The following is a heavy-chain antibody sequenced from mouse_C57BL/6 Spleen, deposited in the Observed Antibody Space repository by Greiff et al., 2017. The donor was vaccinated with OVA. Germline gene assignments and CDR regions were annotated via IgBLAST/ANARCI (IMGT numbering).Heavy chain of an antibody. V-gene: IGHV5-17*01. CDR1: GFTFSDYG. J-gene: IGHJ4*01. CDR3: ARDDYYYAMDD. CDR2: ISSGSSTI. D-gene: IGHD2-4*01. Sequence: EVKVVESGGGLVKPGGSLKLSCAASGFTFSDYGMHWVRQAPEKGLEWVAYISSGSSTIYYADTVKGRFTISRDNAKNTLFLQMTSLRSEDTAMYYCARDDYYYAMDDWGQGTSVTVSS.